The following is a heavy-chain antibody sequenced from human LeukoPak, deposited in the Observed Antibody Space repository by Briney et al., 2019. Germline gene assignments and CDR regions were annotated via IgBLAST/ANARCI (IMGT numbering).Heavy chain of an antibody. CDR1: GGSISSGGYY. CDR3: ALGAAFDI. V-gene: IGHV4-61*08. J-gene: IGHJ3*02. Sequence: SQTLSLTCTVSGGSISSGGYYWSWIRQPPGKGLEWIGYIYYRESPNYNPSLKSRLTISVDTSKNQFSLKLTSVTPADTAVYYCALGAAFDIWGQGTVVTVSS. CDR2: IYYRESP.